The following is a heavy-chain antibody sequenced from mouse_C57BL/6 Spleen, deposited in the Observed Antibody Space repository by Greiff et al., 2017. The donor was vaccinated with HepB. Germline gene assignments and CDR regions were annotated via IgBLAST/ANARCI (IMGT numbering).Heavy chain of an antibody. CDR3: ARSGYYGSSYKRYFDV. V-gene: IGHV1-59*01. CDR1: GYTFTSYW. D-gene: IGHD1-1*01. Sequence: QVQLKQPGAELVRPGTSVKLSCKASGYTFTSYWMHWVKQRPGQGLEWIGVIDPSDSYTNYNQKFKGKATLPVDTSSSTAYMQLSSLTSEDSAVYYCARSGYYGSSYKRYFDVWGTGTTVTVSS. J-gene: IGHJ1*03. CDR2: IDPSDSYT.